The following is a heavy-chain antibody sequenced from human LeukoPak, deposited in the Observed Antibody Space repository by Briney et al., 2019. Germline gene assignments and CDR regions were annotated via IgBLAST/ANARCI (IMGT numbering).Heavy chain of an antibody. CDR1: GGSISSGSYY. CDR3: ARWYYDFWSGYYVDY. D-gene: IGHD3-3*01. J-gene: IGHJ4*02. Sequence: SETLSLTCTVSGGSISSGSYYWSWIRQPAGKGLEWIGRIYTSGSTNYNPSLKSRVTISVDTSKNQFSLKLSSVTAADTAVYYCARWYYDFWSGYYVDYWGQGTLVTVSS. CDR2: IYTSGST. V-gene: IGHV4-61*02.